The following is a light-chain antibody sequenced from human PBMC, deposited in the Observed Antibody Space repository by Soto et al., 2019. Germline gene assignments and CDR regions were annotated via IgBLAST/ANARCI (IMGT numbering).Light chain of an antibody. CDR3: SSYTTSSLYV. CDR1: NSDVGGYNY. Sequence: QSVLTQPASVSGSPGQSITISCSGTNSDVGGYNYVSWYQQHPGKAPKPMIYDVSYRPSGISNRFSGSKSDNTASLTISGLQAEDEADYYCSSYTTSSLYVFGTGTKLTVL. J-gene: IGLJ1*01. V-gene: IGLV2-14*01. CDR2: DVS.